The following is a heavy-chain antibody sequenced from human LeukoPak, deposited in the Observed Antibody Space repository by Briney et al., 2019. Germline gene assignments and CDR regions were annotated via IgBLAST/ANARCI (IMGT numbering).Heavy chain of an antibody. D-gene: IGHD4-17*01. V-gene: IGHV4-39*07. CDR1: GGSISSSSYY. CDR2: IYYSGST. Sequence: SETLSLTCTVSGGSISSSSYYWGWIRQPPGKGLEWIGSIYYSGSTYYNPSLKSRVTISVDTSKNQFSLKLSSATAADTAVYYCARDSHYGDVDYWGQGTLVTVSS. CDR3: ARDSHYGDVDY. J-gene: IGHJ4*02.